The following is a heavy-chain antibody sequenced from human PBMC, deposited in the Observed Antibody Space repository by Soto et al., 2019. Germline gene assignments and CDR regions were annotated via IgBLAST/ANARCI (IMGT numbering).Heavy chain of an antibody. CDR3: ARVGMWVGIFLGD. D-gene: IGHD3-3*01. J-gene: IGHJ4*02. CDR1: GCTFTSYG. CDR2: ISAYNGNA. Sequence: XSVKVCDKPSGCTFTSYGSSWVRQAPGQGLEWMGWISAYNGNANYAQKLQGRVTMTTDTSTSTAYMELRSLRSDDTAVYYCARVGMWVGIFLGDWGQGTLVTVSS. V-gene: IGHV1-18*04.